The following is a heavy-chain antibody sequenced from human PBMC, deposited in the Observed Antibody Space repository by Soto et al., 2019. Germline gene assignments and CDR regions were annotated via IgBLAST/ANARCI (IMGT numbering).Heavy chain of an antibody. V-gene: IGHV1-18*01. CDR1: GYTFTSYG. CDR2: ISGYNGNT. CDR3: AREIRPGGRYYYGMDV. Sequence: QVQLVQSEAEVKKPGASVKVSCKAFGYTFTSYGVCWMRQAPGQGLEWMGWISGYNGNTNYAQKLQGRVTMTTDTXTXIAYMELRSLRSDDTAVYYCAREIRPGGRYYYGMDVWGQGTTVTVSS. J-gene: IGHJ6*02.